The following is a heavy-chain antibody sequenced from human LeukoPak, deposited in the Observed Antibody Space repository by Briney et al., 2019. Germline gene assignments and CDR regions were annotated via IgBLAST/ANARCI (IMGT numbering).Heavy chain of an antibody. CDR1: GFTFSSYA. CDR3: AKARPPMVREHYFDY. D-gene: IGHD3-10*01. V-gene: IGHV3-23*01. Sequence: GRSLRLSCAASGFTFSSYAMSWVRQAPGKGLEWVSAISGSGGSTYYADSVKGRFTISRDNSKNTLYLQMNSLRAEDTAVYYCAKARPPMVREHYFDYWGQGTLVTVSS. CDR2: ISGSGGST. J-gene: IGHJ4*02.